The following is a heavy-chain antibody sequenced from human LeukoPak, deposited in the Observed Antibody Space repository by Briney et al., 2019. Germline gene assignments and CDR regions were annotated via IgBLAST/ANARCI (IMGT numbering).Heavy chain of an antibody. D-gene: IGHD2-2*01. CDR1: GYRFTSYW. Sequence: GESLKISCKGSGYRFTSYWIGWIRQMPGKGLEWMGVIYPGDSDTRFNPSFEGQVAISTDNSISTAYLHWSSLKASDSAMYYCARGGYCSSTNCYSALGLFDYWGQGTLVTVSS. CDR3: ARGGYCSSTNCYSALGLFDY. V-gene: IGHV5-51*01. J-gene: IGHJ4*02. CDR2: IYPGDSDT.